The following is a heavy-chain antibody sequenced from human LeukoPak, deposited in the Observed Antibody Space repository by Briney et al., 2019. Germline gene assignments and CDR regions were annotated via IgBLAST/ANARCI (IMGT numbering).Heavy chain of an antibody. J-gene: IGHJ4*02. CDR3: ARGRSWYDDY. CDR2: IYYSGST. Sequence: SETLSLTCTVSVGSISSGGYYRSWIRQHPGKGLEWIGYIYYSGSTYYNPSLKSRVTISVDTPKNQFSLKLSSVTAADTAVYYCARGRSWYDDYWGQGTLVTVSS. V-gene: IGHV4-31*03. CDR1: VGSISSGGYY. D-gene: IGHD6-13*01.